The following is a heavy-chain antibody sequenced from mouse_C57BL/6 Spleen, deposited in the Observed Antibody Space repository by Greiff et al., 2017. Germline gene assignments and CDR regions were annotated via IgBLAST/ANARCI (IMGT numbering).Heavy chain of an antibody. J-gene: IGHJ1*03. CDR2: IWTGGGT. D-gene: IGHD1-1*01. CDR1: GFSLTSYA. Sequence: VQLQESGPGLVAPSQSLSITCTVSGFSLTSYAISWVRQPPGKGLEWLGVIWTGGGTNYNSALKSRLSISKDNSKSQVFLKMNSLQTDDTARYYCARKREPYYYGSSYDWYFDVWGTGTTVTVSS. CDR3: ARKREPYYYGSSYDWYFDV. V-gene: IGHV2-9-1*01.